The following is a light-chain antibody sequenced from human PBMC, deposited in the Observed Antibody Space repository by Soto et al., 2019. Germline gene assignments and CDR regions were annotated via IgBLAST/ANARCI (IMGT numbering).Light chain of an antibody. Sequence: DIQMNQSPSSLSASVGDRVTITCRASQGISSYLAWYQQKPGRAPKVLIYAASSLQSGVPSRFSGSGSGTDFTLTINSLQPEDLATYYCQQLNSYPLTFGGGTKVDIK. CDR2: AAS. J-gene: IGKJ4*01. CDR1: QGISSY. V-gene: IGKV1-9*01. CDR3: QQLNSYPLT.